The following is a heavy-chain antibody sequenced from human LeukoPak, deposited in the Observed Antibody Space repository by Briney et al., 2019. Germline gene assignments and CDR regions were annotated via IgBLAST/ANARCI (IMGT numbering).Heavy chain of an antibody. CDR3: ARGPIGMDV. J-gene: IGHJ6*02. CDR1: GGSFSGYY. CDR2: IYYSGST. Sequence: PSETLSLTCAVYGGSFSGYYWSWIRQPPGKGLEWIGTIYYSGSTYYNPTLKSRVTISVDTSENQFSLKLSSVTAADTAVYYCARGPIGMDVWGQGTTVTVSS. V-gene: IGHV4-34*01.